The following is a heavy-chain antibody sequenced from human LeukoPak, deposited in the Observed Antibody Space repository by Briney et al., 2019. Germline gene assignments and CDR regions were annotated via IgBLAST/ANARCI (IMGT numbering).Heavy chain of an antibody. CDR2: SYTSGST. J-gene: IGHJ6*03. Sequence: PSQTLSLICTVWGGSMSSGNYFWSWIWRPAGEGLVWVGRSYTSGSTNYTSSLKSRVTISLDTSKNQFSMKLSSVTAADSAVYYCAREVGFGYFYYYMDVWGKGTTVTVSS. V-gene: IGHV4-61*02. CDR3: AREVGFGYFYYYMDV. D-gene: IGHD3-10*01. CDR1: GGSMSSGNYF.